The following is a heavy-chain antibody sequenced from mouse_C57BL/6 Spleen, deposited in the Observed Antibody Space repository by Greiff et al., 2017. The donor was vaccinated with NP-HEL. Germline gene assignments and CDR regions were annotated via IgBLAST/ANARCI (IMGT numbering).Heavy chain of an antibody. J-gene: IGHJ2*01. CDR3: ARGNYYGNYALDY. Sequence: VQLQQSGAELVKPGASVKMSCKASGYTFTTYPIHWMKQNHGQSLEWIGNFHPYNDDTKYNEKFKGKATLTVEKSSSTAYLELSRLTSDDSAVYYGARGNYYGNYALDYWGQGPTLTVSS. D-gene: IGHD2-1*01. V-gene: IGHV1-47*01. CDR2: FHPYNDDT. CDR1: GYTFTTYP.